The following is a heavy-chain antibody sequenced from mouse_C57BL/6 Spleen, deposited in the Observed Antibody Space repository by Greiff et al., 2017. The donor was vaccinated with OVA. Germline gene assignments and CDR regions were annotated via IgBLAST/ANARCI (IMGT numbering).Heavy chain of an antibody. V-gene: IGHV5-9*01. CDR3: AGEGRYFDV. CDR2: ISGGGGNT. CDR1: GFTFSSYT. Sequence: EVMLVEPGGGLVKPGGSLKLSCAASGFTFSSYTMSWVRQTPEKRLEWVATISGGGGNTYYPDSVKGRFTISRDNAKNTLYLQMSSLRSEDTALYYCAGEGRYFDVWGTGTTVTVSS. J-gene: IGHJ1*03. D-gene: IGHD3-3*01.